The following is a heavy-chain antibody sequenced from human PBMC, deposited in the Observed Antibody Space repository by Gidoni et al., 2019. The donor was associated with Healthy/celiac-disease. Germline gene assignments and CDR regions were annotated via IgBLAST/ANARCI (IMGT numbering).Heavy chain of an antibody. CDR2: IYYSGST. J-gene: IGHJ6*02. V-gene: IGHV4-39*01. Sequence: QLQLQESGPGLVKPSETLSLTCTVSGGSISSSSYYWGWIRPPPGKGLEWIGSIYYSGSTYYNPSLKSRVTISVDTSKNQFSLKLSSVTAADTAVYYCARLGVNGVCYLCPRRREGDANGMDVWGQGTTVTVSS. CDR1: GGSISSSSYY. CDR3: ARLGVNGVCYLCPRRREGDANGMDV. D-gene: IGHD2-8*01.